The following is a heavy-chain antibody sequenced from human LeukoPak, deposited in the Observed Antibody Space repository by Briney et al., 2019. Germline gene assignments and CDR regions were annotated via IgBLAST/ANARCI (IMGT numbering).Heavy chain of an antibody. Sequence: ASVKVSCKASGHTFTGYYMHWVRQAPGQGLEWMGRINPNSGGTNYAQKFQGRVTMTRDTSISTAYMELSRLRSDDTAVYYCARCRFEVVTELDYWGQGTLVTVSS. V-gene: IGHV1-2*06. CDR3: ARCRFEVVTELDY. CDR1: GHTFTGYY. D-gene: IGHD2-21*02. J-gene: IGHJ4*02. CDR2: INPNSGGT.